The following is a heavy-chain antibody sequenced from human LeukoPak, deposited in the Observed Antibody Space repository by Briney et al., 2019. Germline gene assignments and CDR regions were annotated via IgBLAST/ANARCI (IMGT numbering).Heavy chain of an antibody. Sequence: ASVKVSCKASGYTFTGYYMHWVRQAPGQGLEWMGRINPNSGGTNYAQKFQGRGTITTDESTSTAYMELSSLRSEDTAVYYCARSDRGEYQSYYYYYVDVWGKGTTVTVSS. CDR3: ARSDRGEYQSYYYYYVDV. D-gene: IGHD3-16*01. CDR1: GYTFTGYY. V-gene: IGHV1-2*06. CDR2: INPNSGGT. J-gene: IGHJ6*03.